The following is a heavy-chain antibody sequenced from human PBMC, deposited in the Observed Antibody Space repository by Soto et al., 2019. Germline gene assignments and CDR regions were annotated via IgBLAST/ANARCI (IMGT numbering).Heavy chain of an antibody. D-gene: IGHD2-2*01. Sequence: GESLKISCKGSGYSFTSYWIGWVRQMPGKGLEWMGIIYPGDSDTRYSPSFQGQVTISADKSISTAYLQWSSLKASDTAMYYCARYGCSSTSCYPDYYGMDVWGQGXTVTVSS. V-gene: IGHV5-51*01. CDR3: ARYGCSSTSCYPDYYGMDV. CDR2: IYPGDSDT. J-gene: IGHJ6*02. CDR1: GYSFTSYW.